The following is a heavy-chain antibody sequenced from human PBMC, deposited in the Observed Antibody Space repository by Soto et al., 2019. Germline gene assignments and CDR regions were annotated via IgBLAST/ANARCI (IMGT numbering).Heavy chain of an antibody. CDR1: GGTFSSYA. D-gene: IGHD3-3*01. Sequence: VASVKVSCKASGGTFSSYAISWVRQAPGQGLEWMGGIIPIFGTANYAQKFQGRVTITADESTSTAYMELSSLRSEDTAVYYCARGGHDFWSVNAGGMDVWGQGTTVTVSS. V-gene: IGHV1-69*13. J-gene: IGHJ6*02. CDR3: ARGGHDFWSVNAGGMDV. CDR2: IIPIFGTA.